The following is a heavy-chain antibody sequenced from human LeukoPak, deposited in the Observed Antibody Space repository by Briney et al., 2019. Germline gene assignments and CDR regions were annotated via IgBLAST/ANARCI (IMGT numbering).Heavy chain of an antibody. V-gene: IGHV3-33*01. CDR3: ARVLYCSGGRCSSWIDH. D-gene: IGHD2-15*01. CDR1: GFIFSSYG. CDR2: IWYDGTNE. Sequence: GRSLRLSCAASGFIFSSYGMHWVRQAPGKGLEWVALIWYDGTNEYYTDSVKGRFTISRANSKNTLYLQMNSLRAEDTAVYYCARVLYCSGGRCSSWIDHWGQGTLVTVSS. J-gene: IGHJ4*02.